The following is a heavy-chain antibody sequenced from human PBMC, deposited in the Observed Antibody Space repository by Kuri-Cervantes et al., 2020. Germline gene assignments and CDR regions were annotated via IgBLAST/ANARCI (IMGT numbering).Heavy chain of an antibody. J-gene: IGHJ4*02. CDR1: GGSISSYY. Sequence: GSLRLSCTVSGGSISSYYWNWIRQPPGKGLEWIGYIYYSGSTNYNPSLKSRVTISVDPSKNQFSLKLRSVTAADTAVYYCAKVIAVAGPLDYWGQGTLVTVSS. D-gene: IGHD6-19*01. CDR3: AKVIAVAGPLDY. CDR2: IYYSGST. V-gene: IGHV4-59*01.